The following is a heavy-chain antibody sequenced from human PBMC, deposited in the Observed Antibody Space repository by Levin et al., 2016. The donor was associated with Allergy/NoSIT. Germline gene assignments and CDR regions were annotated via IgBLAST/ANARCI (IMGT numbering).Heavy chain of an antibody. CDR3: ARMEYSDSSGTNWFDP. Sequence: ASVKVSCKASGYTFTSYDINWVRQATGQGLEWMGWMNPNSGKTGYAQKFQGRVAMTRDTSISTAYMEVSSLRSEDTAVYYCARMEYSDSSGTNWFDPWGQGTLVTVSS. CDR2: MNPNSGKT. CDR1: GYTFTSYD. D-gene: IGHD3-22*01. V-gene: IGHV1-8*01. J-gene: IGHJ5*02.